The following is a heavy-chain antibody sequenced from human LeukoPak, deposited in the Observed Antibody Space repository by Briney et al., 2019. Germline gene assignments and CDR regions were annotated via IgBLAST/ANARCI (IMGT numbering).Heavy chain of an antibody. CDR3: ARGNSGSYSQDWFDP. CDR1: GFTFDDYG. CDR2: INWNDGST. D-gene: IGHD1-26*01. J-gene: IGHJ5*02. V-gene: IGHV3-20*04. Sequence: PGGSLRLSCAASGFTFDDYGMSWVRQAPGKGLEWVSGINWNDGSTGYADSVKGRFTISRDNAKNSLYLQMNSLRDDDMALYYCARGNSGSYSQDWFDPWGQGTLVTVSS.